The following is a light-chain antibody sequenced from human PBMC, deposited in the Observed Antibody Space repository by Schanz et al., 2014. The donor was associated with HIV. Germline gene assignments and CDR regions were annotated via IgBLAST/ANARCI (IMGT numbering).Light chain of an antibody. Sequence: EIVLTQSPGTLSLSPGERATLSCRASQSVSSSYLAWYQQKPGQAPRLLIYGASTRATGIPDRFSGSASGTDFTLTISRLEPEDFAVYYCQQYATSSWTFGQGTKVEIK. CDR2: GAS. CDR1: QSVSSSY. V-gene: IGKV3-20*01. CDR3: QQYATSSWT. J-gene: IGKJ1*01.